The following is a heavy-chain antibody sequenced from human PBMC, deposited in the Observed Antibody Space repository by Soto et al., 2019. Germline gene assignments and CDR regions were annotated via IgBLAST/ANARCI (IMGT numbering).Heavy chain of an antibody. V-gene: IGHV4-4*02. J-gene: IGHJ4*02. CDR3: AREGFDHRPDY. CDR2: MFASGSS. CDR1: GGSISSPNW. Sequence: QVQLQESGPELVKPSETLSLTCAVSGGSISSPNWWSWYRQTPGKGLELIGEMFASGSSNYNPSLNGRVTISLDTSKNHFSLKLTSLTAADTAIYYCAREGFDHRPDYWGQGIPVTVSS.